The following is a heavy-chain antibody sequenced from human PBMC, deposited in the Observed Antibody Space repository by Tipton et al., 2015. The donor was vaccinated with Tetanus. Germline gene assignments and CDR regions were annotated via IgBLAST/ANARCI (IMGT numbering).Heavy chain of an antibody. CDR1: GYFFDTHW. D-gene: IGHD3-3*01. V-gene: IGHV5-51*01. Sequence: VHLVQSGAEMRKSGESLKISCKTSGYFFDTHWIAWVRQMPGKGLEWMGIIYPGESDTGYSPSFQGQVTMSVDRSTATAYLQWGSLKASDTAIYYCARHFGEMLYAPFRFDPWGQGTLVTVSS. J-gene: IGHJ5*02. CDR2: IYPGESDT. CDR3: ARHFGEMLYAPFRFDP.